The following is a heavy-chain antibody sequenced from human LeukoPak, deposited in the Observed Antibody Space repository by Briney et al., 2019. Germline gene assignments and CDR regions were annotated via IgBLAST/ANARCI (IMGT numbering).Heavy chain of an antibody. J-gene: IGHJ6*02. Sequence: SETLSLTCSVSGYSISNGYFWGWIRQPPGKGLEWIGSIYHSGSTYYNPSLKSRVTISVDTSKNQFSLKLSSVTAADTAVYYCARDHVDTALVYYYYGLDVWGQGTTVTVSS. CDR2: IYHSGST. D-gene: IGHD5-18*01. CDR3: ARDHVDTALVYYYYGLDV. CDR1: GYSISNGYF. V-gene: IGHV4-38-2*02.